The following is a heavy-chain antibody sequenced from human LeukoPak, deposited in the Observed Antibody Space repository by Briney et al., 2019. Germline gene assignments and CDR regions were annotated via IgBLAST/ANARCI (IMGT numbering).Heavy chain of an antibody. CDR3: AGDPSRIAVAGGRLDY. V-gene: IGHV3-30*04. CDR1: GFSCSSFS. D-gene: IGHD6-19*01. J-gene: IGHJ4*02. CDR2: FSYDGSDK. Sequence: GGSLRLSCVASGFSCSSFSMHWVRQAPGKGLEWVAFFSYDGSDKYYADSVMGRFTISRDNSKNTVYLEVNRPTHEDTAVYYCAGDPSRIAVAGGRLDYWGQGTPVIVSS.